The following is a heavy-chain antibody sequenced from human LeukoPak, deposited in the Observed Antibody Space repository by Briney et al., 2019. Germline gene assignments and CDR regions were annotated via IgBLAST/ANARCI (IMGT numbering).Heavy chain of an antibody. CDR3: ARVGGYCSGGSCHSDDY. J-gene: IGHJ4*02. CDR1: GYTFTGYY. V-gene: IGHV1-2*02. D-gene: IGHD2-15*01. CDR2: INPNSGGT. Sequence: ASVKVSCKASGYTFTGYYMHWVRQAPGQGLEWMGWINPNSGGTNYAQKFQGRVTMTRDTSISTAYMELSRLRSDDTAVYYCARVGGYCSGGSCHSDDYWGQGTLVTVSA.